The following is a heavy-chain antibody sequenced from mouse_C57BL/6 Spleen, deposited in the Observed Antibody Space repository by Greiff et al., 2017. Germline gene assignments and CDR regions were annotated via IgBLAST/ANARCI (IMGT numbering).Heavy chain of an antibody. CDR3: ARITDGYFDV. V-gene: IGHV1-69*01. D-gene: IGHD1-1*01. CDR2: IDPSDSYT. CDR1: GYTFTSYW. Sequence: VQLQQPGAELVMPGASVKLSCKASGYTFTSYWMHWVKQRPGQGLEWIGEIDPSDSYTNYNQKFKGKSTLTVDKSSSTAYMQLSSLTSEDSAVYYCARITDGYFDVWGTGTTVTVSS. J-gene: IGHJ1*03.